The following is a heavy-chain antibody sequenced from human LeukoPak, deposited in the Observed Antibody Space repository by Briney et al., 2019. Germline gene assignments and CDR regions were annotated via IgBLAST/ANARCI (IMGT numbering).Heavy chain of an antibody. V-gene: IGHV3-23*01. Sequence: GGSLRLSCAASGLTFSSYGMSWVRQAPGKGLEWVSAISGSGGSTYYADSVKGRFTISRDNSKNTLYLQMNSLRAEDTAVYYCAKKTLYYDSKDWGQGTLVTVSS. D-gene: IGHD3-22*01. J-gene: IGHJ4*02. CDR2: ISGSGGST. CDR1: GLTFSSYG. CDR3: AKKTLYYDSKD.